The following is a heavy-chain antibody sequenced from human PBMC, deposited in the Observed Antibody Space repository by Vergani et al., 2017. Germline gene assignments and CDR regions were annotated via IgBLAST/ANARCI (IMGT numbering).Heavy chain of an antibody. CDR3: ARDRGGRGSSYYYGMDV. CDR2: IKQDGSDK. Sequence: EVEVVESGGGLVQPGGSLRLFCAASGFTFSSYWMSWVRQASGKGLEWVANIKQDGSDKFYVDSVKGRFTVSRDNAKNSLYLQMNSLRAEDTAVYYCARDRGGRGSSYYYGMDVWDQGTTVTVSS. V-gene: IGHV3-7*01. CDR1: GFTFSSYW. D-gene: IGHD2-15*01. J-gene: IGHJ6*02.